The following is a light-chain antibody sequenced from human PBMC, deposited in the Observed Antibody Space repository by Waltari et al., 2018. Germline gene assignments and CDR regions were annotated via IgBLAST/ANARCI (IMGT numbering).Light chain of an antibody. CDR3: CSYAGADTSVL. V-gene: IGLV2-11*01. Sequence: QSALTQPRSVSGSPGQSVTISCTGTSSDIGAFDFVSWYQQYPGQAPKLMIYDVNKRPPGVPDRFSASKSGNTASLTISGLLNEDEADDYCCSYAGADTSVLFGGGTTVTVL. CDR1: SSDIGAFDF. J-gene: IGLJ2*01. CDR2: DVN.